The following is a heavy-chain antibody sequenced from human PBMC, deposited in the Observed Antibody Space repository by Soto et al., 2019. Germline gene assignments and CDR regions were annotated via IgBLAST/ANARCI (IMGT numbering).Heavy chain of an antibody. J-gene: IGHJ4*02. CDR2: IKYDGSEK. V-gene: IGHV3-7*04. CDR1: GFTFSSYW. Sequence: EVHLVESGGGLVQPGGSLRLSCAASGFTFSSYWMSWVRQAPGKGLEWVANIKYDGSEKYYVDSVKGRFTISRDNAKNAVYLQMNSLRDKDTAVYYCARGEQQLVRWVYWGQGTLVAVSS. D-gene: IGHD6-13*01. CDR3: ARGEQQLVRWVY.